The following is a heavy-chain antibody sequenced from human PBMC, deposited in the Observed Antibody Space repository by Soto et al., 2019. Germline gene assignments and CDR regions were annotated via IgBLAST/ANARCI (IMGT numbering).Heavy chain of an antibody. CDR3: ARHRGYYDILTGYYTELNFDY. CDR1: GGSISSSSYY. D-gene: IGHD3-9*01. V-gene: IGHV4-39*01. J-gene: IGHJ4*02. CDR2: IYYSGTT. Sequence: LSLTCTVSGGSISSSSYYWGWIRQPPGKGLEWIGSIYYSGTTYYNPSLKSRVTISVDTSKNQFSLKLSSVTAADTAVYYCARHRGYYDILTGYYTELNFDYWGQGTLVTVSS.